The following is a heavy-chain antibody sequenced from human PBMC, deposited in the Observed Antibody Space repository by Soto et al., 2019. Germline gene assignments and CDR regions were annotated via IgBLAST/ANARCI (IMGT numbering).Heavy chain of an antibody. D-gene: IGHD3-10*01. CDR3: AREGFYAAGRYSYGYSPPRHYGLDV. J-gene: IGHJ6*02. V-gene: IGHV1-3*01. Sequence: ASVKVSCKASGYTFTSYAMHWVRQAPGQRLEWMGWINPGNGNTKYSQKFQGRVTITRDTSTKVAYMEMTTLKSDDTAVYYCAREGFYAAGRYSYGYSPPRHYGLDVWGQGTTVTVSS. CDR1: GYTFTSYA. CDR2: INPGNGNT.